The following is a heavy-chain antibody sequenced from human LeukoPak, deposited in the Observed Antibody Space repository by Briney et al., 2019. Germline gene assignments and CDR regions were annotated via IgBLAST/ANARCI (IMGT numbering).Heavy chain of an antibody. Sequence: PSETLSLTCAVYGGSFSGYYWSWIRQPPGKGLEWIGEINHSGSTNYNPSLKSRVTISVDTSKNQFSLKLTSVTAADTAVYYCASSTTVGYSSGWYVGYWGQGTLVTVSS. CDR2: INHSGST. V-gene: IGHV4-34*01. J-gene: IGHJ4*02. CDR3: ASSTTVGYSSGWYVGY. D-gene: IGHD6-19*01. CDR1: GGSFSGYY.